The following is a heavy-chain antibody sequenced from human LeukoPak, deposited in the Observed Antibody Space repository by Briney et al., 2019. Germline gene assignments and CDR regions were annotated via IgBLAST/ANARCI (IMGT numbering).Heavy chain of an antibody. J-gene: IGHJ6*02. Sequence: ASVRVSCKASGYTFTSYEINWVRQATGQGLEWMGWMNPNSGNTGYAQKFQGRVTMTRNTSISTAYMELSSLRSEDTAVYYCAREIYSSGWYSYYYYGMDVWGQGTTVTVSS. D-gene: IGHD6-19*01. V-gene: IGHV1-8*01. CDR1: GYTFTSYE. CDR2: MNPNSGNT. CDR3: AREIYSSGWYSYYYYGMDV.